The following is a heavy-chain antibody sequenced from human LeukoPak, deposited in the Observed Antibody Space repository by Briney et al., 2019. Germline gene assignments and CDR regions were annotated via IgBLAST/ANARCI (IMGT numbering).Heavy chain of an antibody. CDR1: GYTFTSYD. Sequence: GASVKVSCKASGYTFTSYDINWVRQATGQGLEWMGWMNPNSGNTGCAQKFQGRVTMTRNTSISTAYMELSSLRSEDTAVYYCAREGYCSSTSCYGSNWFDPWGQGTLVTVSS. J-gene: IGHJ5*02. CDR2: MNPNSGNT. V-gene: IGHV1-8*01. CDR3: AREGYCSSTSCYGSNWFDP. D-gene: IGHD2-2*01.